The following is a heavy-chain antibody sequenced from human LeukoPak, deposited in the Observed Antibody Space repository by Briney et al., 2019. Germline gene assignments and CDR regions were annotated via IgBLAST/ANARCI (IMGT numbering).Heavy chain of an antibody. CDR1: VGPTVITT. CDR2: IYYSGST. V-gene: IGHV4-59*01. CDR3: ARNSGYPNDAFDI. D-gene: IGHD3-22*01. J-gene: IGHJ3*02. Sequence: MASETLSLTCTVSVGPTVITTGAGFRKPQGRGRGGIGYIYYSGSTNYNPSLKSRVTISVDTSKNQFSLKLSSVTAADTAVYYCARNSGYPNDAFDIWGQGTMVTVSS.